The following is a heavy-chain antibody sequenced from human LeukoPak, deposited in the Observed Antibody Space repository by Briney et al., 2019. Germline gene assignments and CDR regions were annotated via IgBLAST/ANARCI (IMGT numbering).Heavy chain of an antibody. CDR1: GGSISSGGYY. J-gene: IGHJ4*02. CDR2: IYYSGST. V-gene: IGHV4-31*03. Sequence: SQTLSLTCTVSGGSISSGGYYWSWIRQHPGKGLEWIGYIYYSGSTYYNPSLKSRVTISVDTSKNQFSLKLSSVTAADTAVYYCARGLGARWLQSRLGEYYFDYWGQGTLVTVSS. D-gene: IGHD5-24*01. CDR3: ARGLGARWLQSRLGEYYFDY.